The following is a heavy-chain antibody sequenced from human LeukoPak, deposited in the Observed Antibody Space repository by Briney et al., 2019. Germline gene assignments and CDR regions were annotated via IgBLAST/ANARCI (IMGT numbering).Heavy chain of an antibody. Sequence: ASVKVSCKASGYTFAPYHIHWVRQAPGQGLEWMGIINPSGGSTTYAQNFQGRVTMTRDTSTSTVYMELSSLRSEDTAIYYCARRSTVVGVSSFDYWGQGPLVTVSS. V-gene: IGHV1-46*01. CDR2: INPSGGST. CDR3: ARRSTVVGVSSFDY. J-gene: IGHJ4*02. CDR1: GYTFAPYH. D-gene: IGHD4-23*01.